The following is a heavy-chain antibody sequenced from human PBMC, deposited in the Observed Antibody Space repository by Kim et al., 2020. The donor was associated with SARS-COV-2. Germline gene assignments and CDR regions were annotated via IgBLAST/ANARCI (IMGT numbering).Heavy chain of an antibody. V-gene: IGHV4-34*01. J-gene: IGHJ4*02. CDR3: ARGPRHYYGSGSYSPFDY. D-gene: IGHD3-10*01. Sequence: KSRVTISVDTSKTQFSLTLSSVTAADTAVYYCARGPRHYYGSGSYSPFDYWGQGTLVTVSS.